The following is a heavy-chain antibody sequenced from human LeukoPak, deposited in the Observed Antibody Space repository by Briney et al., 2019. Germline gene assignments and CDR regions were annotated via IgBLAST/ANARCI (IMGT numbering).Heavy chain of an antibody. D-gene: IGHD2-15*01. J-gene: IGHJ4*02. V-gene: IGHV4-34*01. Sequence: PSETLSLTCAVYGGSFSGYYWSWLRQPPGKGLEWIGEINHSGSTNYNPSLKSRVTISVDTSKNQLSLKLSSVTAADTAVYYCARQRILGYCSGGSCYREYYFDYWGQGTLVTVSS. CDR3: ARQRILGYCSGGSCYREYYFDY. CDR1: GGSFSGYY. CDR2: INHSGST.